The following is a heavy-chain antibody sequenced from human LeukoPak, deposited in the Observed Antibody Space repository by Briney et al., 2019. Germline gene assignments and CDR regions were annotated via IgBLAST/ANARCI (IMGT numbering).Heavy chain of an antibody. J-gene: IGHJ4*02. CDR2: IIPIFGTA. CDR1: GGTFSSYA. Sequence: SVKVSCKASGGTFSSYAISWVRQAPGQGLEWMGGIIPIFGTANSAQKFQGRVTITTDESTSTAYMELSSLRSEDTAVYYCARSVVVPAAIRNYYFDYWGQGTLVTVSS. D-gene: IGHD2-2*02. CDR3: ARSVVVPAAIRNYYFDY. V-gene: IGHV1-69*05.